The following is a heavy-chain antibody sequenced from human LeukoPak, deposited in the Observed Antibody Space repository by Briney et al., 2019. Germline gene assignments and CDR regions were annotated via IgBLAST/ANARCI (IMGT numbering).Heavy chain of an antibody. Sequence: QPEGSLRLSCAASGFTFSNYEMNWVRQAPGKGLEWLSYISTSGTATYHADSVRGRFTISRDNAKNSLYLQMNSLRAEDTAVYYCARDSPSGLSYGYFGAYFDYWGQGTLVTVSS. V-gene: IGHV3-48*03. D-gene: IGHD5-18*01. CDR1: GFTFSNYE. J-gene: IGHJ4*02. CDR3: ARDSPSGLSYGYFGAYFDY. CDR2: ISTSGTAT.